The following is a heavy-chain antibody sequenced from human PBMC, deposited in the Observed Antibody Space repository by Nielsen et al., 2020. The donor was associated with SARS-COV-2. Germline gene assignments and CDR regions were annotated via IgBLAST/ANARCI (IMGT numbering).Heavy chain of an antibody. CDR3: AREGGYCSGGSCYSGGSDAFDI. J-gene: IGHJ3*02. CDR2: ISSSSSTI. Sequence: GESLKISCAASGFTFSSYSMNWVRQAPGKGLEWVSYISSSSSTIYYADSVKGRFTISRDNAKNSLYLQMNSLRAEDTAVYYCAREGGYCSGGSCYSGGSDAFDIWGQGTMVTVSS. V-gene: IGHV3-48*01. CDR1: GFTFSSYS. D-gene: IGHD2-15*01.